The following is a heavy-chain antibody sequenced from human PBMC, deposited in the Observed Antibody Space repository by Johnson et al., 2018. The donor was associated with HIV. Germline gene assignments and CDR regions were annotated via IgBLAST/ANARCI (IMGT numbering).Heavy chain of an antibody. CDR2: LYSGGST. V-gene: IGHV3-66*02. J-gene: IGHJ3*02. Sequence: MLLVESGGGLVQPGGSLRLSCAASGFTFSSYYMNWVRQAPGKGLERVALLYSGGSTYYADSVKGRFTISRDNSKNTRYLQMNSLRAEETAVYYCARDRGGYSYGYDSDAFDIWGQGTMVTVSS. D-gene: IGHD5-18*01. CDR3: ARDRGGYSYGYDSDAFDI. CDR1: GFTFSSYY.